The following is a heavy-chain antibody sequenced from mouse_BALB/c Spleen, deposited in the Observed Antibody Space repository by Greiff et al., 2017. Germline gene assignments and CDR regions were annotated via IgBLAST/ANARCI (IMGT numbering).Heavy chain of an antibody. D-gene: IGHD2-14*01. CDR3: ARGVPGDYYAMDY. CDR2: ISYDGSN. Sequence: EVQLVESGPGLVKPSQSLSLTCSVTGYSITSGYYWNWIRQFPGNKLEWMGYISYDGSNNYNPSLKNRISITRDTSKNQFFLKLNSVTTEDTATYDCARGVPGDYYAMDYWGQGTSVTVSA. CDR1: GYSITSGYY. V-gene: IGHV3-6*02. J-gene: IGHJ4*01.